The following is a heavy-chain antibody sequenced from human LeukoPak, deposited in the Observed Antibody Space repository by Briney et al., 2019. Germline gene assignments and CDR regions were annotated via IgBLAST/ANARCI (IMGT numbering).Heavy chain of an antibody. CDR1: GGSISSSSYY. CDR2: IYYGGST. V-gene: IGHV4-39*07. D-gene: IGHD2-2*01. Sequence: SETLSLSCTVSGGSISSSSYYWGWIRQPPGKGLEWIGSIYYGGSTYYNSSLKSRVTISVVTSKNQFSLRVSSVTAADTAVYYCARDAGHQLSRRNYYAMDVWGQGTTVTVSS. CDR3: ARDAGHQLSRRNYYAMDV. J-gene: IGHJ6*02.